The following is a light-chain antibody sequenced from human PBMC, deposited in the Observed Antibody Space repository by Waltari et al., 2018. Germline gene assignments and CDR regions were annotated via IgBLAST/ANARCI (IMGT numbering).Light chain of an antibody. CDR1: DIGSKS. CDR3: HLWDSSTVNWV. V-gene: IGLV3-21*04. CDR2: YDN. Sequence: SYVPTQPPSVSVAPGKTASITCGGDDIGSKSVHWFQQKPGKAPVLVIYYDNDRPSGIPERFSGSNSGNTATLTISRVEAGDEADYYCHLWDSSTVNWVFGGGTKLTVL. J-gene: IGLJ3*02.